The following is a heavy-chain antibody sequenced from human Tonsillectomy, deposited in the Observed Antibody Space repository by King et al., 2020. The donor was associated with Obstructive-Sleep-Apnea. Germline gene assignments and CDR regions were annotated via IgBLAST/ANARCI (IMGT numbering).Heavy chain of an antibody. CDR1: GFTFDDYA. CDR2: ISWNSGSI. Sequence: VQLVESGGGLVQPGRSLRLSCAASGFTFDDYAMHWVRQAPGKGLEWVSGISWNSGSIGYADSVKGRFTISRDNAKNSLYLQMNSLRAKDTALYYCAKGGIGYYGSGSYWDYWGQGTLVTVSS. CDR3: AKGGIGYYGSGSYWDY. J-gene: IGHJ4*02. D-gene: IGHD3-10*01. V-gene: IGHV3-9*01.